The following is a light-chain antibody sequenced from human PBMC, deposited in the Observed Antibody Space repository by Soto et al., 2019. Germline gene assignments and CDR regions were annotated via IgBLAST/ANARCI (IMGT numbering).Light chain of an antibody. CDR3: CSYAGTYIPL. Sequence: QSALTQPRSVSGSPGQSVTISCTGTSNDVGAYNFVSWYQQPPGKAPKLMIYDVTKRPSGVPDRFSGSKSANTASLTISGLQTEDEADYYCCSYAGTYIPLFGGGTKLTVL. CDR1: SNDVGAYNF. V-gene: IGLV2-11*01. J-gene: IGLJ2*01. CDR2: DVT.